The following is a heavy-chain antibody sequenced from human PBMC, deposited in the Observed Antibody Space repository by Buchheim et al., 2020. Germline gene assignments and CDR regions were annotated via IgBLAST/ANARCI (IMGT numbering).Heavy chain of an antibody. CDR1: GFTFSSYW. J-gene: IGHJ5*02. CDR2: INSDGSST. Sequence: EVQLGESGGGLVQPGGSLRLSCAASGFTFSSYWMHWVRQAPGKGLVWVSGINSDGSSTTYADSVKGRFTISRDNAKNTLYLPMNSLRVEDTAVYYCARSGGSGRRTLGWFDPWGQGTL. CDR3: ARSGGSGRRTLGWFDP. D-gene: IGHD3-10*01. V-gene: IGHV3-74*01.